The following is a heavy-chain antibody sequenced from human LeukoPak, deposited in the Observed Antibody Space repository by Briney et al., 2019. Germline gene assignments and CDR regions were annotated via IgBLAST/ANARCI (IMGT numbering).Heavy chain of an antibody. CDR2: ISGSGGST. CDR1: GFTFSSYA. D-gene: IGHD2-15*01. J-gene: IGHJ3*01. CDR3: TKETVVVVAATPDAFDF. Sequence: GGSLRLYCAASGFTFSSYAMSWVRQAPGKRLQWVSAISGSGGSTHYADSVKGRFTISRDNSKNTLCLQMNSLTAEDTAVYYCTKETVVVVAATPDAFDFWGQGTMVTVSS. V-gene: IGHV3-23*01.